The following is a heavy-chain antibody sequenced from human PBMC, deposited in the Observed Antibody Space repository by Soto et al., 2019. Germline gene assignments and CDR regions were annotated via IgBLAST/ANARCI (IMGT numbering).Heavy chain of an antibody. Sequence: GASVKVSCKASGYTFTSYYMHWVRQAPGQGLEWMGIINPSGGSTSYAQKFQGRVTMTRDTSTSTVYMELSSLRSEDTAVYYCARVGDPGDPTKNDAFDIWGQGTMVTVSS. CDR2: INPSGGST. CDR1: GYTFTSYY. CDR3: ARVGDPGDPTKNDAFDI. V-gene: IGHV1-46*01. D-gene: IGHD4-17*01. J-gene: IGHJ3*02.